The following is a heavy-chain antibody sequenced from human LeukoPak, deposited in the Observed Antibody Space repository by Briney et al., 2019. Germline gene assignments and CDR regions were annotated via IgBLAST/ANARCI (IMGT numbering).Heavy chain of an antibody. Sequence: SETLSLTCAVHGGSFSGYHWNWIRQFPGKGVEWIGEINDRGHANYNPSLESRVTISVDTSKKQFSLKLSSVAAADTAVYYCARDPTTVVTTPYYFDFWGQGTLVTVSS. J-gene: IGHJ4*02. D-gene: IGHD4-23*01. CDR3: ARDPTTVVTTPYYFDF. CDR2: INDRGHA. V-gene: IGHV4-34*01. CDR1: GGSFSGYH.